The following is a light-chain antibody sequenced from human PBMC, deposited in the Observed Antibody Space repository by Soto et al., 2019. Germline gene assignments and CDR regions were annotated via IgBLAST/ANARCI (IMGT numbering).Light chain of an antibody. V-gene: IGKV1-5*03. J-gene: IGKJ1*01. Sequence: DIQITQSPSTLSASVGDRVTITCRASQSISTWLAWYQHKPGKAPKLLIYTASSLEGGVPSRLSGSGSGTEFTLTIRSLQPDDFATYYCLQYNSYWMFGLGTKVDIK. CDR3: LQYNSYWM. CDR1: QSISTW. CDR2: TAS.